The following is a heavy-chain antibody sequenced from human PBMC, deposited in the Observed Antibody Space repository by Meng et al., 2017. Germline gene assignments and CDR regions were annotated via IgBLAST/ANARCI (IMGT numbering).Heavy chain of an antibody. Sequence: SETLSLTCTVSGGSISSSSYYWGWIRQPPGKGLEWIGSIYYSGSTYYNPSLKSRVTISVDTSKNQFSLKLSSVTAADTAVYYCARDPPAGTNYYYYGMDVWGQGTTVTVSS. D-gene: IGHD6-13*01. J-gene: IGHJ6*02. CDR2: IYYSGST. CDR1: GGSISSSSYY. V-gene: IGHV4-39*07. CDR3: ARDPPAGTNYYYYGMDV.